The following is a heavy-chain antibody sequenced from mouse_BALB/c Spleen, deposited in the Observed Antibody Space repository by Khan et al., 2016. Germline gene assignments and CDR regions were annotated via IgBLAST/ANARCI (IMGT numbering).Heavy chain of an antibody. J-gene: IGHJ4*01. V-gene: IGHV1-7*01. CDR1: GYTFTSYW. D-gene: IGHD1-1*01. CDR2: INPSTGYT. Sequence: QVQLQQSGAELAKPGASVKMSCKAAGYTFTSYWMHWVKQRPGQGLEWIGYINPSTGYTEYNQKFKDEATLTADKSSSTAYMQLSSLTSEDSAVYYCACYGSSYYAMDYWGQGTSVTVSS. CDR3: ACYGSSYYAMDY.